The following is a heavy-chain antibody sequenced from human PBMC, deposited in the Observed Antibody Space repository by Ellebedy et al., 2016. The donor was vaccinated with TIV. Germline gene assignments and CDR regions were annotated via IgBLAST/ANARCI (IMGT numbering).Heavy chain of an antibody. CDR2: ISSRSFDI. J-gene: IGHJ4*02. V-gene: IGHV3-21*01. CDR3: ARGYTIFGVVTPDY. Sequence: GESLKISXAASGFTFSSYSMNWVRQAPGKGLEWVSSISSRSFDIYYADSVKGRFTISRDNAKNSLYLQMNSLRAEDTAVYYCARGYTIFGVVTPDYWGQGTLVTVSS. CDR1: GFTFSSYS. D-gene: IGHD3-3*01.